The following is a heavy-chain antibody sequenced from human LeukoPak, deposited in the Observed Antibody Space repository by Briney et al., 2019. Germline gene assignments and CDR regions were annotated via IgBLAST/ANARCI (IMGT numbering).Heavy chain of an antibody. V-gene: IGHV3-21*01. CDR2: ISSSSSYI. CDR3: ARDLVPAAIGSPLYYYGMDV. CDR1: GFTFSSYS. D-gene: IGHD2-2*01. Sequence: PGGSLRLSCAASGFTFSSYSMNWVRQAPGKGLEWVSSISSSSSYIYYADSVKGRFTISRDNAKNSLYLQMNSLRAEDTAVYYCARDLVPAAIGSPLYYYGMDVCGQGTTVTVSS. J-gene: IGHJ6*02.